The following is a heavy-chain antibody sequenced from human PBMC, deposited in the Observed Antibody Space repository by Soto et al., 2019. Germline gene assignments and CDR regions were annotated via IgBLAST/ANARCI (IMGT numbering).Heavy chain of an antibody. CDR3: ARDKDRPQLGGNYYYILDV. CDR1: GGTFSTSA. V-gene: IGHV1-69*05. CDR2: IIPIFRRP. Sequence: QVQLEQSGAEVKKPGSSVRVSCKASGGTFSTSAISWVRQAPGQGLEWMGGIIPIFRRPDYAQKFQGRVTXTXAXXTSTAYMELSGLRSDDTAVYYCARDKDRPQLGGNYYYILDVWGQGTTITVSS. D-gene: IGHD3-3*02. J-gene: IGHJ6*02.